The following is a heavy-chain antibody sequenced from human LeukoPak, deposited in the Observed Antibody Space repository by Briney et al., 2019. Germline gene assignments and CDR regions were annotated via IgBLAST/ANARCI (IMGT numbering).Heavy chain of an antibody. V-gene: IGHV3-7*01. D-gene: IGHD3-3*01. J-gene: IGHJ4*02. CDR3: ASFELYYDFWSGYLY. CDR1: GFTFSSYW. CDR2: IKQDGSEK. Sequence: GGSLRLSCAASGFTFSSYWMSRVRQAPGKGLEWVANIKQDGSEKHYVDSVKGRFTISRDNAKNSVYLQMNSLRAEDTAVYYCASFELYYDFWSGYLYWGQGTLVTVSS.